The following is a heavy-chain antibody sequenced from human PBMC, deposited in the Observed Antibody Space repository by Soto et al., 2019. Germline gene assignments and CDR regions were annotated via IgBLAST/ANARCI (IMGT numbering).Heavy chain of an antibody. V-gene: IGHV3-9*01. Sequence: GGSLRLSCAASGFTFDDYAMHWVRQAPGKGLEWVSGISWNSGSIGYADSVKGRFTISRDNAKNSLYLQMNSLRAEDTALYYCAKDSQDYYYYYYYMDVWGKGTTVTVSS. CDR2: ISWNSGSI. J-gene: IGHJ6*03. CDR3: AKDSQDYYYYYYYMDV. D-gene: IGHD4-17*01. CDR1: GFTFDDYA.